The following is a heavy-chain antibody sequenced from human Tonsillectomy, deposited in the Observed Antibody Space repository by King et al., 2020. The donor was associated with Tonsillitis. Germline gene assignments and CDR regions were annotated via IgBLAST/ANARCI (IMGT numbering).Heavy chain of an antibody. V-gene: IGHV7-4-1*02. CDR1: GYAFTVYP. D-gene: IGHD2-15*01. J-gene: IGHJ4*02. Sequence: VQLVQSGSELKKPGASVKVSCKASGYAFTVYPMSWVRQAPGQGLEWMGWINTNTRNATYAQGFTGRFVFSLDTSVSTAFLQITSLKADDTAFYFCARVRYCCYGNCYDIDHWGQGTLVTVSS. CDR3: ARVRYCCYGNCYDIDH. CDR2: INTNTRNA.